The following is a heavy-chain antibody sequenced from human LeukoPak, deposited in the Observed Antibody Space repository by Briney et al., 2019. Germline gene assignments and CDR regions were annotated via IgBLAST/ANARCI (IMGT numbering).Heavy chain of an antibody. D-gene: IGHD3-22*01. V-gene: IGHV3-20*04. Sequence: GGSLRLSCAASGFTFDDHGMSWVRQAPGKGLEWVSGINWNGGSTGYADSVKGRFTISRDNAKNSLFLQMNSLRAEDTAVYYCARENYDSSGRREGDAFDIWGQGTMVTVSS. J-gene: IGHJ3*02. CDR3: ARENYDSSGRREGDAFDI. CDR2: INWNGGST. CDR1: GFTFDDHG.